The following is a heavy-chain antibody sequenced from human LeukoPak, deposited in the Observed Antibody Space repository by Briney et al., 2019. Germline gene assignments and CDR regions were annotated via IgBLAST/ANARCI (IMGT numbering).Heavy chain of an antibody. V-gene: IGHV4-34*01. Sequence: SETLSLTCAVYGGSFSGYYWSWSRQPPGKGLEWIGEINHSGSTNYNPSLRSRVTILVDTSKNQFSLELSSVTAADTAVYYCARGRGYSSSSAATGYFDYWGQGTPVTVSS. CDR1: GGSFSGYY. D-gene: IGHD6-6*01. CDR2: INHSGST. CDR3: ARGRGYSSSSAATGYFDY. J-gene: IGHJ4*02.